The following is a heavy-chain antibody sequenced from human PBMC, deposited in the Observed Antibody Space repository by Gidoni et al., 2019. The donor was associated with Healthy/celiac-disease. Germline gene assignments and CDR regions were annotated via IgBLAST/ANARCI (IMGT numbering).Heavy chain of an antibody. CDR3: TRDHRNGCN. D-gene: IGHD2-8*01. CDR1: GFTFGDYA. Sequence: EVQLVESGGGLVKPVRSLRTSCTASGFTFGDYALGWFRQAPGKGLEWVGFIRSKAYGGTTEYAASVKGRFTISRDDSKSIAYLQMNSLKTEDTAVYYCTRDHRNGCNWGQGTLVTVSS. V-gene: IGHV3-49*05. CDR2: IRSKAYGGTT. J-gene: IGHJ4*02.